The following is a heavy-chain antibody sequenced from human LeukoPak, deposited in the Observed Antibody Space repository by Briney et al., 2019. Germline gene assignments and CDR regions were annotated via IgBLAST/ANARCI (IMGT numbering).Heavy chain of an antibody. CDR3: ARPGEGDNWNPWVV. J-gene: IGHJ4*02. Sequence: PGGSLRLSCAASGFTFSSYNMNRVRQAPGKGLEWISCISNSRTTIYYADSVKGRFTISRDNAKSSLYLQMNSLRAEDTAVYYCARPGEGDNWNPWVVWGQGTLVTVSS. V-gene: IGHV3-48*01. CDR1: GFTFSSYN. D-gene: IGHD1-20*01. CDR2: ISNSRTTI.